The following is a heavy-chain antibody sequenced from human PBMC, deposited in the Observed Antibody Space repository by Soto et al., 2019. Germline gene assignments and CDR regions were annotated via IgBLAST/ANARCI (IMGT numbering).Heavy chain of an antibody. CDR2: INSDESIT. V-gene: IGHV3-74*01. CDR3: ARDFGLTIAARVPFDY. D-gene: IGHD6-6*01. J-gene: IGHJ4*02. CDR1: GFTFNSYW. Sequence: GGSLRLSCAASGFTFNSYWMHWVRQAPGKGLVWVSRINSDESITDYADSVKGRFTISRDNAKNMLYLQMNSLRAEDTAVYYCARDFGLTIAARVPFDYWGQGILVTVSS.